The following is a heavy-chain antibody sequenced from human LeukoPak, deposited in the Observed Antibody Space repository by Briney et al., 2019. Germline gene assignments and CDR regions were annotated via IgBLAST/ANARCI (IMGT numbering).Heavy chain of an antibody. CDR3: AKEMHGSGSQTLDY. D-gene: IGHD3-10*01. CDR1: GFTLSRHG. Sequence: GGSLRLSCAASGFTLSRHGMHRARQAPGKGLEWAAATSYDGSKTYYADSVKGRFTISRDNSDNSLYLQMNSLRAEDTAVYYCAKEMHGSGSQTLDYWGQGTLVTVSS. V-gene: IGHV3-30*18. J-gene: IGHJ4*02. CDR2: TSYDGSKT.